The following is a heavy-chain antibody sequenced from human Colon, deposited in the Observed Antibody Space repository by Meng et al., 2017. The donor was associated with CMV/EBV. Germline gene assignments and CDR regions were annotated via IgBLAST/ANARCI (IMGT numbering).Heavy chain of an antibody. J-gene: IGHJ4*02. D-gene: IGHD3/OR15-3a*01. V-gene: IGHV4-59*11. CDR3: AREDWGVGSFDY. CDR1: GGSISTHY. Sequence: SETLSLTCTVSGGSISTHYWNWIRQPPGKGPAWIAYMFYTGKTNSNPSLKSRVSMSVDTSKNQLSLKLDSVTAAATAVYYCAREDWGVGSFDYWGQGILVTVSS. CDR2: MFYTGKT.